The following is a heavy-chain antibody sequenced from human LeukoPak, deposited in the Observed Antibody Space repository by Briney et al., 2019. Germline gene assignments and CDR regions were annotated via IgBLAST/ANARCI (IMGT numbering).Heavy chain of an antibody. CDR2: IEYEGGNNK. Sequence: GGSLRLSCVASGFTFSTYGMHWVRQAPGKGLEWVAFIEYEGGNNKYYADSVKGRFTISRDNSKYTLYLQMISLRADDTAVYYCARGSGSYSSDAFDIWGQGTMVTVSS. CDR1: GFTFSTYG. D-gene: IGHD3-10*01. V-gene: IGHV3-33*05. J-gene: IGHJ3*02. CDR3: ARGSGSYSSDAFDI.